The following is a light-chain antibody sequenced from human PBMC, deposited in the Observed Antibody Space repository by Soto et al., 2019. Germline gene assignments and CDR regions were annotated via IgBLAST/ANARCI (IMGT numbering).Light chain of an antibody. CDR1: SSDVGGYNY. CDR3: SSYTSSSTTYV. J-gene: IGLJ1*01. Sequence: QSVLTQPASVSGSPGQSITISCTGTSSDVGGYNYVSWYQQHPGKAPKLMIYDVSNRPSGVSNRFSGSKSGNTASLTISGRQAEDEAEYYCSSYTSSSTTYVFGTGTKLTVL. CDR2: DVS. V-gene: IGLV2-14*01.